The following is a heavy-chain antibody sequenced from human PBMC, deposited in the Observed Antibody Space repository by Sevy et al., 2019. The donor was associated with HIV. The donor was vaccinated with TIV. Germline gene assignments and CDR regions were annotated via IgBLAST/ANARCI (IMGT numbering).Heavy chain of an antibody. J-gene: IGHJ4*02. V-gene: IGHV1-69*13. Sequence: ASVKVSCKASGGTFSSYGISWVRQAPGQGLEWMGGIIPILGTVNYGQKFQGRVTITADESTKTAYMELSSLRSEDTAVYYCARGGGNGWYYFDSWGQETLVTVSS. D-gene: IGHD6-19*01. CDR3: ARGGGNGWYYFDS. CDR2: IIPILGTV. CDR1: GGTFSSYG.